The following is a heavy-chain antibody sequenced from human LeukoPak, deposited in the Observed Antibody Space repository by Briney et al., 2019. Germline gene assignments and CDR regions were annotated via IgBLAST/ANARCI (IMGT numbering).Heavy chain of an antibody. CDR3: ARDTAYGSGSSNWFDP. Sequence: GGSLRLSCAASRFTFSSYWMSWVRQAPGKGLEWVANINQDGSAKYYADSVKGRFTISRDNSKNTLYLQMNSLRAEDTAVYYCARDTAYGSGSSNWFDPWGQGTLVTVSS. D-gene: IGHD3-10*01. V-gene: IGHV3-7*01. J-gene: IGHJ5*02. CDR2: INQDGSAK. CDR1: RFTFSSYW.